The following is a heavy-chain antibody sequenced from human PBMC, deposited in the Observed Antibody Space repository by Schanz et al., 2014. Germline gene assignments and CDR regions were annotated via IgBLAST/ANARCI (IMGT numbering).Heavy chain of an antibody. CDR2: ISYSGST. D-gene: IGHD4-17*01. V-gene: IGHV4-31*03. CDR3: ARDRGHGDLPGDI. CDR1: GGSVSSGGDY. J-gene: IGHJ3*02. Sequence: QVQLQESGPGLVKPSQTLSLTCTVSGGSVSSGGDYWSWIRQHPGKGLEWIGFISYSGSTYYNPSRKSRVTISVDTSKNQFSLNLSSATAADTAVYYCARDRGHGDLPGDIWGQGTMVTVLS.